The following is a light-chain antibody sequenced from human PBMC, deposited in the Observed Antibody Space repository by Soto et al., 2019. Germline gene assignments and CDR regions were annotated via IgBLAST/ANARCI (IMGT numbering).Light chain of an antibody. V-gene: IGLV2-14*01. J-gene: IGLJ3*02. Sequence: QSALTKPASVSGSTGPSITISCTGTSSDVGSYNYVSWYQQHPRKAPKLMIYEVSNRPCGVATRFYGSKSGNTASLTISGLQAEDEANYSCSSYTSISTRVFGGGTQLTVL. CDR1: SSDVGSYNY. CDR3: SSYTSISTRV. CDR2: EVS.